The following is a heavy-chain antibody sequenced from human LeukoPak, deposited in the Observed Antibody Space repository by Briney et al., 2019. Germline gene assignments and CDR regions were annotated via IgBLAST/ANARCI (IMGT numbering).Heavy chain of an antibody. J-gene: IGHJ5*02. D-gene: IGHD3-22*01. CDR2: ISWDGGST. CDR3: SGYNWFDP. V-gene: IGHV3-43D*03. CDR1: GFTFDDYA. Sequence: GGSLRLSCAASGFTFDDYAMHWVRQAPGKGLEWVSLISWDGGSTYYADSVKGRFTISRDNSKSTLYLQMNSLRAEDTAVYYCSGYNWFDPWGQGTLVTVSS.